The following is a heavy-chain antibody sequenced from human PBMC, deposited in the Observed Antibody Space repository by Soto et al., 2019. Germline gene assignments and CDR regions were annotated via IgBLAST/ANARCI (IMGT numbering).Heavy chain of an antibody. J-gene: IGHJ6*02. V-gene: IGHV1-18*04. Sequence: GASVKVSCKASGYTFTSYGISWVRQAPGQGLEWMGWISAYNGNTNYAQKLQGRVTMTTDTSTSTAYMELRSLRSDDTAVYYCARGGPRGVVYYYYGMDGWGQGTTVTVSS. D-gene: IGHD3-10*01. CDR1: GYTFTSYG. CDR2: ISAYNGNT. CDR3: ARGGPRGVVYYYYGMDG.